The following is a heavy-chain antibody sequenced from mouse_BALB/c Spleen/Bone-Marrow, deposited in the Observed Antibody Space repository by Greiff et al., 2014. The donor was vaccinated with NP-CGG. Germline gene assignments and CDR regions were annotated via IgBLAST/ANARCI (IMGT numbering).Heavy chain of an antibody. CDR3: ARQEERFITSAAWFAY. D-gene: IGHD1-2*01. CDR1: GYTFTEYT. CDR2: IYPGSGSI. Sequence: QVQLQQSGAELVKPGASVKLSCKASGYTFTEYTIHWVKQRSGQGLEWIGWIYPGSGSIKYNEKFKDKATLTADKSSSTVYMELSRLTSKDSAVYFCARQEERFITSAAWFAYWGQGTLVTVSA. V-gene: IGHV1-62-2*01. J-gene: IGHJ3*01.